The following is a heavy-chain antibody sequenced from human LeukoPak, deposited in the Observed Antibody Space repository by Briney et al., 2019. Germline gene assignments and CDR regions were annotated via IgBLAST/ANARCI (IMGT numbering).Heavy chain of an antibody. V-gene: IGHV3-7*05. CDR2: IKEDGSEK. Sequence: GRSLRLSCAASGFTFSSYWMSWVRQTPGKGLEWVANIKEDGSEKYYVDSVKGRFTISRDNAKNSLSLQMNSLRAEDTALYYCARSRAHGYWGPGTLVTVSS. CDR1: GFTFSSYW. CDR3: ARSRAHGY. J-gene: IGHJ4*02.